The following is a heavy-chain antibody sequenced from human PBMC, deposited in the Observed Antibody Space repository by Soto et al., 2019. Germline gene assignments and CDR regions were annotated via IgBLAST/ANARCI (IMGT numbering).Heavy chain of an antibody. V-gene: IGHV1-69*12. CDR3: ASSRGYSYGEVY. CDR1: GGTFSSYA. D-gene: IGHD5-18*01. CDR2: IIPIFGTA. Sequence: QVQLVQSGAEVKKPGSSVQVSCKASGGTFSSYAISWVRQAPGQGLEWMGGIIPIFGTAKYAQKCQGRVTITADESTSTSYIELSSLRSEDTAVYYCASSRGYSYGEVYWGQGTLVTVSS. J-gene: IGHJ4*02.